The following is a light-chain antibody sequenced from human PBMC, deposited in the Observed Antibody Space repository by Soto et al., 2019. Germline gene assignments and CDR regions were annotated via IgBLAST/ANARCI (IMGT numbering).Light chain of an antibody. V-gene: IGLV2-14*01. J-gene: IGLJ1*01. CDR3: SSYTSSSTC. CDR2: EVS. CDR1: SSDVGGYNY. Sequence: QSVLTQPASVSGSPGQSITISCTGTSSDVGGYNYVSWYRQHPGKAPKLMIYEVSNRPSGVSNRFSGSKSGNTASLTISGLQAEDEADYYCSSYTSSSTCFGTGTKVTVL.